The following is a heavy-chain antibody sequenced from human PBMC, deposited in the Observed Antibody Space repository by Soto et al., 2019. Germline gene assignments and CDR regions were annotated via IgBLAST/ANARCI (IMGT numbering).Heavy chain of an antibody. Sequence: PSETLSLTCAVFGGSFSGYYWSWIRQPPGKGLEWIGEINHSGSTNYNPSLKSRVTISVDTSKNQFSLKLSSVTAADTAVYYCARVTKLILIAAAGSGYFDYWGQVTLVTVSS. D-gene: IGHD6-13*01. J-gene: IGHJ4*02. CDR2: INHSGST. CDR3: ARVTKLILIAAAGSGYFDY. CDR1: GGSFSGYY. V-gene: IGHV4-34*01.